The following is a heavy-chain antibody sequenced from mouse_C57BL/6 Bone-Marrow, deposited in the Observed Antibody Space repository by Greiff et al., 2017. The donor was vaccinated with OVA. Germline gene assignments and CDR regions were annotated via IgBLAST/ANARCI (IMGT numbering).Heavy chain of an antibody. CDR2: IYWDDDK. CDR3: ARSAITTVPYWYFDV. D-gene: IGHD1-1*01. J-gene: IGHJ1*03. Sequence: QVTLKVSGPGILQSSQTLSLTCSFSGFSLSTSGMGVSWIRQPSGKGLEWLAHIYWDDDKRYNPSVKSRLTISKDTSRNQVFLKITSVDTADTATYYCARSAITTVPYWYFDVWGTGTTVTVSA. V-gene: IGHV8-12*01. CDR1: GFSLSTSGMG.